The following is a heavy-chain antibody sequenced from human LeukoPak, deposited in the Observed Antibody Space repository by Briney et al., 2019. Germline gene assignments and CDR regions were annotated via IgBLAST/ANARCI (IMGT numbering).Heavy chain of an antibody. CDR2: TDANSGVT. D-gene: IGHD2-15*01. V-gene: IGHV1-2*02. Sequence: ASVEVSCKDSGYTFPAYYIPWVRQAPGQGLEWMGWTDANSGVTKYAQKFQNRVSITRDTSIGTAYMELRRLISDDTAVYYCASEAYCSGGTCSVQRVVSWGQGTLVTVSS. CDR3: ASEAYCSGGTCSVQRVVS. J-gene: IGHJ4*02. CDR1: GYTFPAYY.